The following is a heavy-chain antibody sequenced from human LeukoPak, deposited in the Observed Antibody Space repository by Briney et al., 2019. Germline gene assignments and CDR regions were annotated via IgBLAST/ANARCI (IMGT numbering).Heavy chain of an antibody. Sequence: SETLSLTCTVSGGSISSYYWSWIRQPPGKGLEWIGYIYYSGSTNYNPSLKSRVTISVDTSKNQFSLKLSSATTADTAEYYCARLDSSGHFDYWGQGTLVTVSS. CDR2: IYYSGST. V-gene: IGHV4-59*08. CDR3: ARLDSSGHFDY. J-gene: IGHJ4*02. D-gene: IGHD3-22*01. CDR1: GGSISSYY.